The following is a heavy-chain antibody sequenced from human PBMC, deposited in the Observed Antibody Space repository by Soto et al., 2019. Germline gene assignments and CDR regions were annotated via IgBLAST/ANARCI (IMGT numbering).Heavy chain of an antibody. J-gene: IGHJ5*02. CDR3: AAGPIAAAGWPP. CDR2: IVVGSGNT. V-gene: IGHV1-58*01. CDR1: GFTFTSSA. Sequence: ASVKVSCKASGFTFTSSAVQWVRQARGQRLEWIGWIVVGSGNTNYAQKFQERVTITRDMSTSTAYMELSSLRSEDTAVYYCAAGPIAAAGWPPWGQGTLVTVSS. D-gene: IGHD6-13*01.